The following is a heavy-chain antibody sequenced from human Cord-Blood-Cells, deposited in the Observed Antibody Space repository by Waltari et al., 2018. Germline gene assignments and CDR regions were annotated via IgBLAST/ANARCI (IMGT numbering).Heavy chain of an antibody. V-gene: IGHV4-4*07. D-gene: IGHD3-22*01. J-gene: IGHJ4*02. CDR3: ARSPYDSSGYYFDY. CDR1: GGSISSYY. CDR2: IYTSGST. Sequence: QVQLQESGPGLVKPSETLSLPCTVSGGSISSYYWSWIRQPAGKGLEWIGRIYTSGSTNYNPSLKSRVTMSVDTSKNQFSLKLSSVTAADTAVYYCARSPYDSSGYYFDYWGQGTLVTVSS.